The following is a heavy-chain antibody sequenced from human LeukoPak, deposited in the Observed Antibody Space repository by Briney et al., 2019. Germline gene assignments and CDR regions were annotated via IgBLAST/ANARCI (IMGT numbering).Heavy chain of an antibody. CDR2: ISSSGDNT. D-gene: IGHD3-16*02. CDR3: ARDIELST. J-gene: IGHJ3*01. Sequence: PGGSLRLSCAASGFTFRDSAMSWVRQAPGKGLEWVSLISSSGDNTYYTDSVKGRFTISRDNSKDTLYLQMNGLRAEDTAIYYCARDIELSTWGLGTMVTVSS. V-gene: IGHV3-23*01. CDR1: GFTFRDSA.